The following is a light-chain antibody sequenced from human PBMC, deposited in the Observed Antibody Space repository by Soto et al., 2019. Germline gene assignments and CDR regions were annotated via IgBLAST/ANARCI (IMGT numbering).Light chain of an antibody. CDR2: SNI. CDR3: AAWDDTLNGYWV. V-gene: IGLV1-44*01. CDR1: SSNIGSNT. J-gene: IGLJ3*02. Sequence: QAVLTQPPSASGSPGQRVTISCSGTSSNIGSNTVNWYQQLPGTAPKLLIYSNIKRPSGVPDRFSGSKSGTSASLAISGLQSEDEADYYCAAWDDTLNGYWVFGGGTKLTVL.